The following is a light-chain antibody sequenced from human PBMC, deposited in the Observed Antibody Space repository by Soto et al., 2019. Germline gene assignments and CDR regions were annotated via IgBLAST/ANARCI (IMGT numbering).Light chain of an antibody. CDR3: QVWDSSSDRDV. J-gene: IGLJ6*01. CDR1: NIGSKS. CDR2: YDS. V-gene: IGLV3-21*04. Sequence: SYELTQPPSVSVAPGKTARITCGGNNIGSKSVDWYQQKPGQAPVLVIYYDSDRPSGIPERFSGSNSGNTATLTISRVEAGDEADYYCQVWDSSSDRDVFGSGTQLTVL.